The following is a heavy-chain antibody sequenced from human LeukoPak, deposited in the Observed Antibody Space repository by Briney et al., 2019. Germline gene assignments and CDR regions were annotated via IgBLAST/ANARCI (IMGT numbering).Heavy chain of an antibody. V-gene: IGHV4-4*07. D-gene: IGHD1-14*01. J-gene: IGHJ4*01. CDR1: GVSTDGFC. CDR2: IHSSGTS. Sequence: SETLSLTCTVSGVSTDGFCCTWLRQSAGAGLEVIGRIHSSGTSYYNPSLRSRVSMSVDTSNNKFSLRLSSLTAADTAVYYCARDPAGHGRYFDYWGHGALVTVSS. CDR3: ARDPAGHGRYFDY.